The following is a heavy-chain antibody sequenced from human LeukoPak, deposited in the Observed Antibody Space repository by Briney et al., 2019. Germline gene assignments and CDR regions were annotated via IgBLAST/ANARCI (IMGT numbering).Heavy chain of an antibody. V-gene: IGHV3-23*01. CDR1: RFSFNSYA. J-gene: IGHJ4*02. Sequence: GGSLRLSCAASRFSFNSYAMSWVRQAPGKGLEWVSAISGSGGSTYYADSVKGRFTISRDNSKNTLYVQMNSLRVEDTAVYYCAREDSNNYGSGSYYNDDCWGQGTLVTVSS. CDR3: AREDSNNYGSGSYYNDDC. D-gene: IGHD3-10*01. CDR2: ISGSGGST.